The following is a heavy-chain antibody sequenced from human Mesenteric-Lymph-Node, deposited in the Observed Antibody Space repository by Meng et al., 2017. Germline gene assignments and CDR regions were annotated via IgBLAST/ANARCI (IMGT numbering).Heavy chain of an antibody. CDR1: GFTFSSYA. V-gene: IGHV3-23*01. Sequence: GESLKISCAASGFTFSSYAMSWVRQAPGTGLEWVSGVSDRGASTFYADSVRGRFTISRDNAGNILYLQMSSLRADDTAVYFCARDLHYGTSDHWGQGTLVTSPQ. CDR3: ARDLHYGTSDH. CDR2: VSDRGAST. D-gene: IGHD3-16*01. J-gene: IGHJ4*02.